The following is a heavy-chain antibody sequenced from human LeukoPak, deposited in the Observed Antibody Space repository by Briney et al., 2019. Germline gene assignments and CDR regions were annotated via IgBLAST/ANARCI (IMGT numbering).Heavy chain of an antibody. D-gene: IGHD2-2*01. Sequence: SQTLSLTCTVSGGSISSGDYYWSSIRQPPGTGLEWLGYIYYSGSTYYNPSLKSRVTISVDTSKNQFSLKLSSVTAADTAVYYCARGYQLLHNGMDVWGKGTTVTVSS. J-gene: IGHJ6*04. CDR3: ARGYQLLHNGMDV. CDR1: GGSISSGDYY. V-gene: IGHV4-30-4*01. CDR2: IYYSGST.